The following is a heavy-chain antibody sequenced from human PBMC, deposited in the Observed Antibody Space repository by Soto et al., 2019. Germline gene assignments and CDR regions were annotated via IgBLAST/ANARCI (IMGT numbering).Heavy chain of an antibody. V-gene: IGHV1-8*02. D-gene: IGHD6-13*01. Sequence: VQLLESGAEVEQSGASVKVSCKASGYDFTAYDINWVRQASGQGLEWMGWMNPINGPTGSARRFQGRVSMTRNTATATAYSELTSLRSDDSAVYYCGRGPSPRAPAGGTPYYYAMDVWGQGTTVTVSS. CDR3: GRGPSPRAPAGGTPYYYAMDV. CDR2: MNPINGPT. CDR1: GYDFTAYD. J-gene: IGHJ6*02.